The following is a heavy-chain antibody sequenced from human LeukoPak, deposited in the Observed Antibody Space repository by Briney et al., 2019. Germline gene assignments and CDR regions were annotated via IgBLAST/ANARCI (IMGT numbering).Heavy chain of an antibody. V-gene: IGHV4-61*01. Sequence: PSGTLSLTCTVSGGSVSSGSYYWSWIRQPPGKGLGWIGYIYYSGSTNYNPSLKSRVTISVDTSKSQFSLKLSSVTAADTAVYYCARGRWLKGLNYWGQGTLVTVSS. D-gene: IGHD4-23*01. CDR1: GGSVSSGSYY. CDR3: ARGRWLKGLNY. CDR2: IYYSGST. J-gene: IGHJ4*02.